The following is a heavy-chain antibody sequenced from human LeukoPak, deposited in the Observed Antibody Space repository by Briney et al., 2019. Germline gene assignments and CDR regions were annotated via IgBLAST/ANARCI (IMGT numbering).Heavy chain of an antibody. CDR1: GGTFSSYA. V-gene: IGHV1-69*06. CDR2: IIPIFGTA. J-gene: IGHJ4*02. CDR3: AISSLAYSSGWYPLDY. Sequence: GASVKVSCKASGGTFSSYAIIWVRQAPGQGLEWMGGIIPIFGTANYAQKFQGRVTITADKSTSTAYMELSSLRSEDTAVYYCAISSLAYSSGWYPLDYWGQGTLVTVSS. D-gene: IGHD6-19*01.